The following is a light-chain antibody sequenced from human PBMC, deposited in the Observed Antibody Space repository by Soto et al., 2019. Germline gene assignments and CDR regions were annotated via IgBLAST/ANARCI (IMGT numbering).Light chain of an antibody. CDR3: HTYNSYSLHT. Sequence: QMTQSPSTLSASVGDRITITCRASQSVSRRLAWYQQKPGKAPKLLIYDASSLESGVPSRFSGRGSGTEFTLTISSLQPDDCATYYCHTYNSYSLHTFGQGTKVDIK. V-gene: IGKV1-5*01. CDR2: DAS. CDR1: QSVSRR. J-gene: IGKJ2*01.